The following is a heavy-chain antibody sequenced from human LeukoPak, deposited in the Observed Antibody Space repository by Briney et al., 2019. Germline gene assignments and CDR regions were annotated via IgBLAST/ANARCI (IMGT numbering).Heavy chain of an antibody. CDR2: ISNTGGST. J-gene: IGHJ1*01. D-gene: IGHD2-15*01. CDR1: GFSFNTYA. V-gene: IGHV3-23*01. Sequence: PGGSLRLSCAASGFSFNTYAMSWVRQAPGKGLEWVSAISNTGGSTYYADSVKGRFTISRDKSKDTLSLQMNSLRAEDTAVYYCAQQVGYCSSGSCSFTYWGQGTLVTVSS. CDR3: AQQVGYCSSGSCSFTY.